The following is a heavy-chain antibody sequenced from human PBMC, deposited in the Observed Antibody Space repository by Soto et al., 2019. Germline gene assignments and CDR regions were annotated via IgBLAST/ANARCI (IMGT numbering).Heavy chain of an antibody. Sequence: PVGSLRLSCAASGFTFSSYAMHWVRQAPGKGLEWVAVISYDGSNKYYADSVKGRFTISRDNSKNTLYLQMNSLRAEDTAVYYCAGDWVGDSTPYYYYYGMDVWGQGTTVTVSS. CDR2: ISYDGSNK. D-gene: IGHD1-26*01. CDR3: AGDWVGDSTPYYYYYGMDV. CDR1: GFTFSSYA. J-gene: IGHJ6*02. V-gene: IGHV3-30-3*01.